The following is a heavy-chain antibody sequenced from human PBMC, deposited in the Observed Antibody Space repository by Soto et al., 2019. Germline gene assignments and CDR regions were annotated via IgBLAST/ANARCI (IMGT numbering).Heavy chain of an antibody. Sequence: QVQLVQSGAEVNKPGASVMVSCKGSGYSFITYGMSWVRQAPGQGLEWVGWISTYNGNTKYVESLQGRVTMTTDTTTSTAYMELRSLRSDDTAVYYCARGPTDYYDKSGDYCLDYWGQGTLVTVSP. D-gene: IGHD3-22*01. V-gene: IGHV1-18*01. J-gene: IGHJ4*02. CDR3: ARGPTDYYDKSGDYCLDY. CDR1: GYSFITYG. CDR2: ISTYNGNT.